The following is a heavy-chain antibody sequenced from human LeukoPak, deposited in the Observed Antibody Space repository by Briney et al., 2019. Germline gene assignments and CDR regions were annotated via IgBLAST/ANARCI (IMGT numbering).Heavy chain of an antibody. J-gene: IGHJ3*02. CDR3: ARPIVGATKGAFDI. CDR2: INPNSGGT. D-gene: IGHD1-26*01. CDR1: GCTFTGYY. Sequence: GASVKVSCKASGCTFTGYYMHWVRQAPGQGLEWMGWINPNSGGTNYAQKFQGRVTMTRDTSISTAYMELSRLRSDDTAVYYCARPIVGATKGAFDIWGQGTMVTVSS. V-gene: IGHV1-2*02.